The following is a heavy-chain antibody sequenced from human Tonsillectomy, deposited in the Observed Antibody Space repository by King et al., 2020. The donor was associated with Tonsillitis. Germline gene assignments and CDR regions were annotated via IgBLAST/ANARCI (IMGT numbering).Heavy chain of an antibody. CDR3: TTHYDFWSGSKYYYYYYGMDV. CDR2: IKSKTDGGTT. J-gene: IGHJ6*02. Sequence: VQLVESGGGLVKPGGSLRLSCAASGFTFSNAWMSWVRQAPGKGLEWVGRIKSKTDGGTTDYAAPVKGRFTISRDDSKNTLYLQMNSLKTEDTAVYYCTTHYDFWSGSKYYYYYYGMDVWGQGTTVTVSS. D-gene: IGHD3-3*01. V-gene: IGHV3-15*01. CDR1: GFTFSNAW.